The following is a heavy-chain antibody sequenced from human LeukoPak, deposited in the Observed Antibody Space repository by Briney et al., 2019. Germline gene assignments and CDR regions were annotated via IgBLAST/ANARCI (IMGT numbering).Heavy chain of an antibody. CDR2: IIPIFGTA. J-gene: IGHJ4*02. Sequence: SVKVSCKASGGTFSSYAISRVRQAPGQGLEWMGGIIPIFGTANYAQKFQGRVTITADESTSTAYMELSSLRSEDTAVYYCARDIRLSGYFDYWGQGTLVTVSS. V-gene: IGHV1-69*13. CDR3: ARDIRLSGYFDY. D-gene: IGHD2-15*01. CDR1: GGTFSSYA.